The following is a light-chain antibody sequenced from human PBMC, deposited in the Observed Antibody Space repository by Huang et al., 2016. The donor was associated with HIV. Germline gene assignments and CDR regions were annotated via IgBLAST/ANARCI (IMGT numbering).Light chain of an antibody. CDR3: QQYNKWPPWT. CDR1: QSVSSN. J-gene: IGKJ1*01. V-gene: IGKV3-15*01. Sequence: EIVMTQSPATLSVSPGERATLSCRASQSVSSNLAWYQQKPGQAPRLLSYGASTRATVIPARFSGSGSGTEFTLTISSLQSEDFAVYYCQQYNKWPPWTCGQGTKVEIK. CDR2: GAS.